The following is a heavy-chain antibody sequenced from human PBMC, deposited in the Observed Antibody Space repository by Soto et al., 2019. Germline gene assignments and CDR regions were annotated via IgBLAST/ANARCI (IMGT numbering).Heavy chain of an antibody. CDR1: GFTFSSYE. J-gene: IGHJ6*02. CDR2: ASSSGTTI. Sequence: VVSLRLSCAASGFTFSSYEMNWVRQAPGKGLEWVSYASSSGTTIYYADSVKGRFTISRDNAKNSLSLQMNSLRAEDTAVYYCAREHSSGYYYYGMDVWGQGTTVTVSS. V-gene: IGHV3-48*03. D-gene: IGHD6-19*01. CDR3: AREHSSGYYYYGMDV.